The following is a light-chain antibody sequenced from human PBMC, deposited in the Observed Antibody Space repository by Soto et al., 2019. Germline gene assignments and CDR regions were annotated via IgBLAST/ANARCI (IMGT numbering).Light chain of an antibody. CDR2: EGS. CDR3: CSYAGRRV. J-gene: IGLJ2*01. CDR1: SSDVGSYNL. V-gene: IGLV2-23*01. Sequence: QSALTQPASVSGSPGQSITISCTGTSSDVGSYNLVSWYQQHPGKAPKLMIFEGSKRPSGVSSRFSGSKSGNTASLTISGLQAEDEDDYYCCSYAGRRVFGGGTKLTVL.